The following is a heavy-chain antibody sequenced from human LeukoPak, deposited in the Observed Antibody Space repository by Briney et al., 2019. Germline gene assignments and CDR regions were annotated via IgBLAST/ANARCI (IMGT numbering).Heavy chain of an antibody. V-gene: IGHV3-9*01. Sequence: PGRSLRLSCAASGFTFDDYAMHWVRQAPGKGLEWVSGISWNSGSIGYADSVKGRFTISRDNAKNSLYLQMNSLRAEDTALYYCAKDSGDLGDWYFDLWGRGTLVTVSS. D-gene: IGHD4-17*01. CDR1: GFTFDDYA. CDR2: ISWNSGSI. J-gene: IGHJ2*01. CDR3: AKDSGDLGDWYFDL.